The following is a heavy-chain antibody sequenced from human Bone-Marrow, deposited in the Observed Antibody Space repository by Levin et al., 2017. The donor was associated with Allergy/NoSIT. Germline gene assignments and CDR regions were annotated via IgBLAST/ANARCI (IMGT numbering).Heavy chain of an antibody. J-gene: IGHJ4*02. CDR1: GFTFSSHA. V-gene: IGHV3-33*01. CDR3: ARNGRASSTSEMDY. D-gene: IGHD2-2*01. Sequence: GESLKISCSASGFTFSSHAMHWVRQAPGKGLEWVAVIWDDGTKKYYADSGEGRFTISRDNSKNTVYLEMNSLRAEDTAVYYCARNGRASSTSEMDYWGQGTLVTVSS. CDR2: IWDDGTKK.